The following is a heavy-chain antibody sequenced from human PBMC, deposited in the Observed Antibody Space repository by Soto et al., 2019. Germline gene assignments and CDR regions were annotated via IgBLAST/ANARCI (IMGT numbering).Heavy chain of an antibody. J-gene: IGHJ6*02. D-gene: IGHD6-13*01. CDR3: AATIIAAVGTGYSHGMEV. V-gene: IGHV1-58*01. CDR2: IVVGSGDT. CDR1: GYTLSIAL. Sequence: PVKRSCKGVGYTLSIALVGRGLLARGQRLEWIGWIVVGSGDTNSAQKFQERVTITRDMSTSTAYIELSSLRSEDTAVYYCAATIIAAVGTGYSHGMEVWGQGTTVIVS.